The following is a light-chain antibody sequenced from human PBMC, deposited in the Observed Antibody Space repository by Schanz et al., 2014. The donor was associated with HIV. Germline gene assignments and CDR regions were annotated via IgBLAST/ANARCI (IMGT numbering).Light chain of an antibody. CDR2: RDN. Sequence: QSVLTQPPSASGTPGQRVTISCSGSTSSVGSNFVYWYQQLPGTAPKLLIYRDNQRPSGVPDRFSGSKSGTSASLAISGLRSEDEADYYCAAWDSSLRVWVFGGGTKLTVL. CDR1: TSSVGSNF. CDR3: AAWDSSLRVWV. J-gene: IGLJ3*02. V-gene: IGLV1-47*01.